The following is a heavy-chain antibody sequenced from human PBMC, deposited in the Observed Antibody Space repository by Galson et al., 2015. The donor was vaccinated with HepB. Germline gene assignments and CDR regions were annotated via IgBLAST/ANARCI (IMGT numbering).Heavy chain of an antibody. J-gene: IGHJ6*02. CDR3: SRDAHGGSGVGGSMDV. CDR1: GSTFSDYG. Sequence: SLRLSCAASGSTFSDYGMHWVRQAPGKGLEWVAVIWTDGGKQYYADSVRGRFTISRNNSKNTLYLQMNSLRAEDTAVYYCSRDAHGGSGVGGSMDVWGQGTTVTVSS. V-gene: IGHV3-33*01. CDR2: IWTDGGKQ. D-gene: IGHD4-23*01.